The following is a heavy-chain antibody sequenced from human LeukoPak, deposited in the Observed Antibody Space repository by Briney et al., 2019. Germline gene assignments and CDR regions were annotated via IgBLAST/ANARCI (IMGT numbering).Heavy chain of an antibody. CDR2: IKQDGSEK. CDR3: ASNLDWSYGAFDI. CDR1: GFTFSSYG. J-gene: IGHJ3*02. D-gene: IGHD3-16*01. V-gene: IGHV3-7*01. Sequence: GGSLRLSCAASGFTFSSYGMSWVRQAPGKGLEWVANIKQDGSEKYYVDSVKGRFTISRDNAKNSLYLQMNSLRAEDTAVYYCASNLDWSYGAFDIWGQGTMVTVSS.